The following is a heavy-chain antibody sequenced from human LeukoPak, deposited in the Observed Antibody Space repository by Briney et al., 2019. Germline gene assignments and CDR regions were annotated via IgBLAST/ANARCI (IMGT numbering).Heavy chain of an antibody. CDR3: TTLGSSWGYYYYYYYMDV. Sequence: GGSLRLPCAAAGFTFSNAWMSWVRQAPGKGLEWVGRIKSKTDGGTTDYAAPVKGRFTISRDDSKNTLYLQMNSLKTEDTAVYYCTTLGSSWGYYYYYYYMDVWGKGTTVTISS. D-gene: IGHD6-13*01. V-gene: IGHV3-15*01. CDR1: GFTFSNAW. CDR2: IKSKTDGGTT. J-gene: IGHJ6*03.